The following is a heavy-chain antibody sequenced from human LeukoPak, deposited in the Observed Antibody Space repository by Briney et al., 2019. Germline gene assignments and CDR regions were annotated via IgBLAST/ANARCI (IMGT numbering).Heavy chain of an antibody. D-gene: IGHD6-19*01. J-gene: IGHJ4*02. V-gene: IGHV1-8*03. CDR1: GYTFTSYD. Sequence: ASVKVSCKASGYTFTSYDINWARQATGQGLEWMGWMNPNSGNTGYAQKFQGRVTITRNTSISTAYMELSSLRSEDTAVYYCARDVRGWPFDYWGQGTLVTVSS. CDR2: MNPNSGNT. CDR3: ARDVRGWPFDY.